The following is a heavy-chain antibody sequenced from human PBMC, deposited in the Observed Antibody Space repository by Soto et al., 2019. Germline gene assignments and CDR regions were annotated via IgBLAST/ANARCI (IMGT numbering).Heavy chain of an antibody. Sequence: GESLKISCKGSGYSFTSYWIGWVRQMPGKGLEWMGIIYPSDSDTRYSPSFQGQVTISVDKSTSTAYLHWNSLQASDTAMYYCARQQGGGNLWLDPWGQGTLVTVSS. CDR3: ARQQGGGNLWLDP. D-gene: IGHD2-15*01. CDR2: IYPSDSDT. V-gene: IGHV5-51*01. J-gene: IGHJ5*02. CDR1: GYSFTSYW.